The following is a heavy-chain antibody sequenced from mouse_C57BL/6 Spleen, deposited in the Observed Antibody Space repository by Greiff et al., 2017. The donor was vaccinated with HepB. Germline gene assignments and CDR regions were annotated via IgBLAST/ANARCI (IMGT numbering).Heavy chain of an antibody. CDR3: ARSRKGAY. Sequence: QVQLKQSGPELVKPGASVKLSCKASGYTFTSYDINWVKQRPGQGLEWIGWIYPRYGSTKYNEKFKGKATLTVDTSSSTAYMELHSLTSEDSAVYFCARSRKGAYGGQGTLVTVSA. J-gene: IGHJ3*01. V-gene: IGHV1-85*01. CDR1: GYTFTSYD. CDR2: IYPRYGST.